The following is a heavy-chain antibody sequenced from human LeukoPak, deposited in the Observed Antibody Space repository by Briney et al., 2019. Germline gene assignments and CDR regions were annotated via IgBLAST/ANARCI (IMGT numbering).Heavy chain of an antibody. CDR1: GFTFSSYA. J-gene: IGHJ4*02. CDR2: ISYDGSNI. V-gene: IGHV3-30-3*01. Sequence: PGGSLRLSCAASGFTFSSYAMHWVRQAPGKGLEWVAVISYDGSNIYYADSVKGRFTISRDNSKNTLYLQMNSLRAEDTAVYYCASTVDYYDSSGYYNDYWGQGTLVSVSS. D-gene: IGHD3-22*01. CDR3: ASTVDYYDSSGYYNDY.